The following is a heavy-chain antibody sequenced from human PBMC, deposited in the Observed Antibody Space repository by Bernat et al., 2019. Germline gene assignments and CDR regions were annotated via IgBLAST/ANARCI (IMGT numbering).Heavy chain of an antibody. V-gene: IGHV1-8*01. Sequence: QVQLVQSGAEVKKPGASVKVSCKASGYTFTSYDINWVRQATGHGLEWMGWMNPNSGNTGYAQKFQGRVTMTTDTSTSTAYMELRSLRSDDTAVYYCARFSHPVIYFDYWGQGTLVTVSS. CDR1: GYTFTSYD. CDR2: MNPNSGNT. D-gene: IGHD3-22*01. J-gene: IGHJ4*02. CDR3: ARFSHPVIYFDY.